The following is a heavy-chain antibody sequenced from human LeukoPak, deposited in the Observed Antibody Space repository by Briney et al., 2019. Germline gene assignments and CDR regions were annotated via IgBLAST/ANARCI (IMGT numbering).Heavy chain of an antibody. CDR3: AKAPVTSCRGAFCYPFDY. CDR2: ISNSGSII. J-gene: IGHJ4*02. Sequence: GGSLRLSCVTSGFTFNDYYMSWIRQAPGKGLEWVSYISNSGSIIYYADSVKGRFTISRDNAKNSLYLQMNSLRAEDAAVYYCAKAPVTSCRGAFCYPFDYWGQGTPVTVSS. CDR1: GFTFNDYY. V-gene: IGHV3-11*01. D-gene: IGHD2-15*01.